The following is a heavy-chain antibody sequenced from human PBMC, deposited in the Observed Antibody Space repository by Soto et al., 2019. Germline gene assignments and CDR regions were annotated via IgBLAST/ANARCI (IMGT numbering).Heavy chain of an antibody. Sequence: EVQLSESGGDLVQPGGSLRLSCAGSGFTFGSYAMNWVRQAPGKGLEWVSAIAAGGGTTYYAGSVKGGFTISRDNSKSTLFLHMKSLRAEDTAVYYGATWAGQRMYTMDVWGQGTTVTVSS. V-gene: IGHV3-23*01. J-gene: IGHJ6*02. D-gene: IGHD6-25*01. CDR1: GFTFGSYA. CDR2: IAAGGGTT. CDR3: ATWAGQRMYTMDV.